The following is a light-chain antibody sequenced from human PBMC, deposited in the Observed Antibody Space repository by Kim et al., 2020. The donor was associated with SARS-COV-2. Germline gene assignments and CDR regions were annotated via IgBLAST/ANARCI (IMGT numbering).Light chain of an antibody. Sequence: LSPGESATLSCRASRSLSSGYLAWYQQRPGQAPRLLIFGAASRAAGTPDRFSGSGSGSVFTLTISRVEPADFAVYFCHQYGNSPNTFGQGTKLEI. CDR3: HQYGNSPNT. CDR1: RSLSSGY. V-gene: IGKV3-20*01. CDR2: GAA. J-gene: IGKJ2*01.